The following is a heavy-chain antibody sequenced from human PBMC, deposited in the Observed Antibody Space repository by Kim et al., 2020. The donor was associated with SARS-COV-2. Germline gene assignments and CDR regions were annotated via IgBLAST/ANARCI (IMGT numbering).Heavy chain of an antibody. Sequence: ASVKVSCKASGYTFTDYYVHWMRQAPGQGLEWMGWIHPNRGDTKYALNFQGRVTMTRDSSISTAYMELSSLRSDDTAVYYCARNSSGYLYWGQGTLVTVSS. CDR3: ARNSSGYLY. V-gene: IGHV1-2*02. CDR1: GYTFTDYY. D-gene: IGHD3-22*01. CDR2: IHPNRGDT. J-gene: IGHJ4*02.